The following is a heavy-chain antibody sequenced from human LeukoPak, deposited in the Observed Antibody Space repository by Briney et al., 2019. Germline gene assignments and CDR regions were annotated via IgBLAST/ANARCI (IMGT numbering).Heavy chain of an antibody. CDR2: INPSGGST. V-gene: IGHV1-46*01. D-gene: IGHD2-21*02. CDR3: ARRLWAYCGGDCYAQFFDP. Sequence: ASVKVSCKASGYTFTSYYMHWVRQAPGQGLEWMGIINPSGGSTSYAQKFQGRVTMARDTSTSTVYMELSSLRSEDTAVYYCARRLWAYCGGDCYAQFFDPWGQGTLVTVSS. CDR1: GYTFTSYY. J-gene: IGHJ5*02.